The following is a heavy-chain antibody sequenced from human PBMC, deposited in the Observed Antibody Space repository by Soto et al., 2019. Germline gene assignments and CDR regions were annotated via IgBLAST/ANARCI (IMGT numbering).Heavy chain of an antibody. D-gene: IGHD2-8*02. V-gene: IGHV1-18*01. CDR2: ISAYNGNT. CDR3: ARTGPSYYYGMDV. J-gene: IGHJ6*02. CDR1: GYTFTSYG. Sequence: GASVKVSCKASGYTFTSYGISWVRQAPGQGLEWMGWISAYNGNTNYAQKLQGRVTMTTVTSTSTAYMELRSLRSDDTAVYYCARTGPSYYYGMDVWGQGTTVTVSS.